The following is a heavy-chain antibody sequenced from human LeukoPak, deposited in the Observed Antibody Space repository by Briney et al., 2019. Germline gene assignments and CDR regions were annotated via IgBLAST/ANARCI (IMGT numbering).Heavy chain of an antibody. V-gene: IGHV3-30*02. J-gene: IGHJ3*02. D-gene: IGHD1-26*01. CDR1: GFTFSNFG. CDR3: AKVYYRDAFDI. Sequence: GGSLRLSCAASGFTFSNFGMHWVRQAPGKGLEGVAFIRYDGSNKFYVDSVKGRFTISRDNSKNTLYLQMNSLRSEDTAVYYCAKVYYRDAFDIWGQGTMVTVSS. CDR2: IRYDGSNK.